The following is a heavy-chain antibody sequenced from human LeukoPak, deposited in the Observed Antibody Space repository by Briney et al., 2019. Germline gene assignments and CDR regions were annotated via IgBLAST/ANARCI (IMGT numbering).Heavy chain of an antibody. J-gene: IGHJ4*02. D-gene: IGHD3-3*01. V-gene: IGHV1-2*02. Sequence: ASVKVSCKASGGTFSSYAISWVRQAPGQGLEWMGWINPNSGGTNYAQKFQGRVTMTRDTSISTAYMELSGLRSDDTAVYYCARRYDFSFDYWGQGTLVTVSS. CDR2: INPNSGGT. CDR1: GGTFSSYA. CDR3: ARRYDFSFDY.